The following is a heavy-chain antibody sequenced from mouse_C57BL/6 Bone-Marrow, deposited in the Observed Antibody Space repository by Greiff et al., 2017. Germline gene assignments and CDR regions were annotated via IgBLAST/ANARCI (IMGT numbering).Heavy chain of an antibody. CDR3: ARTGITTVDC. V-gene: IGHV5-17*01. CDR2: ISSGSSTI. D-gene: IGHD1-1*01. Sequence: EVKLVESGGGLVKPGGSLKLSCAASGFTFSDYGMHWVRQAPEKGLEWVAYISSGSSTIYYADTVKGRFTISRDNAKNTLFLQMNSLRSEDTAMCYCARTGITTVDCWGEGTTLTVSS. CDR1: GFTFSDYG. J-gene: IGHJ2*01.